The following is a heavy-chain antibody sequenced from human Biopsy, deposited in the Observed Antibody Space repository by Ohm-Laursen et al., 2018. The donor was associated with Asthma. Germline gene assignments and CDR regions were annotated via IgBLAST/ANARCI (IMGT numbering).Heavy chain of an antibody. D-gene: IGHD5-12*01. CDR2: LLPVLGIA. Sequence: GASVKVSRKASGDSLGSFINYAISWVRQAPRQGLEWMGGLLPVLGIADYAPMFEGRVTITADESTSTAYLELTSLRFEDTAVYYCARGYSGTDRIVYYYSGMEVWGQGTTVTVSS. CDR1: GDSLGSFINYA. J-gene: IGHJ6*02. CDR3: ARGYSGTDRIVYYYSGMEV. V-gene: IGHV1-69*10.